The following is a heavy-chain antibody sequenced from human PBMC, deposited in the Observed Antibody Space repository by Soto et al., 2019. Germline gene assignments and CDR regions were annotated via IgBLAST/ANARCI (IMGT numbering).Heavy chain of an antibody. CDR2: IYHSGST. V-gene: IGHV4-30-2*01. CDR1: GGSISSGGSS. Sequence: QLQLQESGSGLVKPSQTLSPTCAVSGGSISSGGSSWTWIRQPPGKGLEWIGYIYHSGSTYYNPSLKSRVTISLDRSKNQFSLRLSSVTAADTAVYYCARGAVVNFDSWGQGTLVTVSS. CDR3: ARGAVVNFDS. J-gene: IGHJ4*02. D-gene: IGHD3-22*01.